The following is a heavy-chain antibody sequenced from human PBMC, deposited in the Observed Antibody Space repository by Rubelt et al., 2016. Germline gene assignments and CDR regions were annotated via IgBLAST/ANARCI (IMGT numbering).Heavy chain of an antibody. Sequence: QVQLVQSGAEVKKPGASVKVSCKASGYTFTSYGISWVRQAPGQGLEWMGWISAYNGNTHYAQKLQGRGTLTTDTATSTADMELRSLRSDDTAVYYCARDLPPFRRYNWNFPLDYWGQGTLVTVSS. J-gene: IGHJ4*02. V-gene: IGHV1-18*01. D-gene: IGHD1-7*01. CDR2: ISAYNGNT. CDR3: ARDLPPFRRYNWNFPLDY. CDR1: GYTFTSYG.